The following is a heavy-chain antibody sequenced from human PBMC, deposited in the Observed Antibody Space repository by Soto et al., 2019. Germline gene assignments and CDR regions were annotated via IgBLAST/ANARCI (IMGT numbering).Heavy chain of an antibody. D-gene: IGHD3-22*01. CDR3: AKERQNYYYDSSGYSHLVFDY. Sequence: EASVKVSCKASGGTFSSYAISWVRQAPGQGLEWMGGIIPIFGTANYAQKFQGRVTITADKSTSTAYMELSSLRSEDTAVYYCAKERQNYYYDSSGYSHLVFDYWGQGTLVTVSS. CDR2: IIPIFGTA. CDR1: GGTFSSYA. V-gene: IGHV1-69*06. J-gene: IGHJ4*02.